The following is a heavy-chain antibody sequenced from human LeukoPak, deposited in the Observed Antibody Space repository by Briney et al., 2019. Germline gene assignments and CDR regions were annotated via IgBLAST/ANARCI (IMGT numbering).Heavy chain of an antibody. V-gene: IGHV4-4*02. CDR2: IYLGGII. CDR3: ARHYGP. J-gene: IGHJ5*02. D-gene: IGHD3-16*01. CDR1: GGSISSSDW. Sequence: SETLSLTCTVSGGSISSSDWFSWVRQPPRKGLEWIGEIYLGGIINYNPSLKSRVTISVDTSKNQFSLKLNSVTAADTAVYYCARHYGPWGQGTLVTVSS.